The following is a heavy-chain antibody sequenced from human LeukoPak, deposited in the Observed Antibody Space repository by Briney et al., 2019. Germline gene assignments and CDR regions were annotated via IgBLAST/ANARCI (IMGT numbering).Heavy chain of an antibody. J-gene: IGHJ4*02. CDR2: IYYSGST. Sequence: RPSQTLSLTCTVSGGSIRSGGYYWSWIRQHPGKGLEWIGYIYYSGSTYYNPSLKSRVTISVDTSKNQFSLKLSSVTAADTAVYYCARGTDDYGVDYWGQGTLVTVSS. CDR3: ARGTDDYGVDY. CDR1: GGSIRSGGYY. D-gene: IGHD4-17*01. V-gene: IGHV4-31*03.